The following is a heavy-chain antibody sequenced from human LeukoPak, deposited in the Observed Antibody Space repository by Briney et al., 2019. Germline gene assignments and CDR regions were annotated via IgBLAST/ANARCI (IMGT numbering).Heavy chain of an antibody. CDR2: IRYDGSNK. Sequence: PGGSLRLSCAASGFTFSSYGMHWVRQAPGKGLEWVAFIRYDGSNKYYPDSVKGRFTISRDNSKNTLYLQMNSLRAEDTAVYYCANEWLVPPYYYYYMDVWGKGTTVTVSS. J-gene: IGHJ6*03. D-gene: IGHD3-22*01. V-gene: IGHV3-30*02. CDR1: GFTFSSYG. CDR3: ANEWLVPPYYYYYMDV.